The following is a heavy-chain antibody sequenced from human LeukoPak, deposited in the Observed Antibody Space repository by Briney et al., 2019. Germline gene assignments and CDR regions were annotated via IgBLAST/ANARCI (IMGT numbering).Heavy chain of an antibody. CDR2: IRSKTDGGAS. CDR1: GFTFSKVW. Sequence: SGGSLRLSCAASGFTFSKVWMTWVRQAPGKGLEWVGRIRSKTDGGASEYAAPVKGRFSISRDDSNNTLYLEMISLKAEDTAIYYCTTDVNRFMVTASSWGQGTLVTVSS. D-gene: IGHD2-21*02. CDR3: TTDVNRFMVTASS. V-gene: IGHV3-15*01. J-gene: IGHJ5*02.